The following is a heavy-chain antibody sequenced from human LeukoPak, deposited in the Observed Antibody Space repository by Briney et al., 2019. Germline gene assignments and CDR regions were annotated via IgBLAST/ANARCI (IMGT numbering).Heavy chain of an antibody. D-gene: IGHD6-13*01. CDR2: IYYSGST. Sequence: PSETLSLTCTVSGGSISSSSYYWGWIRQPPGKGLEWIGSIYYSGSTYYNSSLKSRVTISVDTSKNQFSLKLSSVTAADTAVYYCARSGYSSSWYYYYYYMDVWGKGTTVTVSS. V-gene: IGHV4-39*07. J-gene: IGHJ6*03. CDR3: ARSGYSSSWYYYYYYMDV. CDR1: GGSISSSSYY.